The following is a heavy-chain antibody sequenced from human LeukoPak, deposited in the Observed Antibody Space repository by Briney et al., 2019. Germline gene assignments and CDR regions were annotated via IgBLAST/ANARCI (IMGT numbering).Heavy chain of an antibody. CDR3: AGLSGYYPAYF. J-gene: IGHJ4*02. Sequence: PGGSLRLSCAASGSTFSTSWMSWVRQAPGKGLEWVANVNQDGSKKNYVDSLKGRFTISRDNAKNSLYLQMNSLRAEDTAVYNCAGLSGYYPAYFCDQGTLATVSA. D-gene: IGHD3-22*01. V-gene: IGHV3-7*01. CDR1: GSTFSTSW. CDR2: VNQDGSKK.